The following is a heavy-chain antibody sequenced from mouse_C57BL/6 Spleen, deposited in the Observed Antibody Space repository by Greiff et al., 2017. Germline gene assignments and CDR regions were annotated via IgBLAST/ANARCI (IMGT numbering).Heavy chain of an antibody. CDR2: IDPEDGDT. Sequence: VQLQQSGAELVRPGASVKLSCTASGFNIKDYYMHWVKQRPEQGLEWIGRIDPEDGDTAYDPKFQGKATMTADHSSNTAYLQLSSLTSEDTAVYYCTTLVDYAMDYWGQGASVTVSS. CDR1: GFNIKDYY. J-gene: IGHJ4*01. V-gene: IGHV14-1*01. CDR3: TTLVDYAMDY.